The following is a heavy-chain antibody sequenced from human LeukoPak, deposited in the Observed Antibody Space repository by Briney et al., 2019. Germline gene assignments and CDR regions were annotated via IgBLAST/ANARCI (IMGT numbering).Heavy chain of an antibody. V-gene: IGHV4-59*01. CDR3: ARYISSSQFSFDY. Sequence: SETLSLTCTVSGGSISSYYWSWIRRPPGKGLEWIGYIYYSGNTDYNPSLKSRVTISVDTSKNQFSLKLSSVTAADTAVYYCARYISSSQFSFDYWGQGTLVTVSS. CDR1: GGSISSYY. J-gene: IGHJ4*02. D-gene: IGHD6-6*01. CDR2: IYYSGNT.